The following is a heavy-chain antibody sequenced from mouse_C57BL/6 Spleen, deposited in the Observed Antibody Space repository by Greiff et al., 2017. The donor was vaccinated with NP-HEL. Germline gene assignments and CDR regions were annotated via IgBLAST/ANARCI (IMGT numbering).Heavy chain of an antibody. CDR1: GYAFSSSW. J-gene: IGHJ3*01. CDR2: IYPGDGDT. Sequence: VQLQQSGPELVKPGASVKISCKASGYAFSSSWMNWVKQRPGKGLEWIGRIYPGDGDTNYNGKFKGKATLTADKSSSTAYMQLSSLTSEDSAVYFCARARGEVGYRFAYWGQGTLVTVSA. V-gene: IGHV1-82*01. CDR3: ARARGEVGYRFAY. D-gene: IGHD2-2*01.